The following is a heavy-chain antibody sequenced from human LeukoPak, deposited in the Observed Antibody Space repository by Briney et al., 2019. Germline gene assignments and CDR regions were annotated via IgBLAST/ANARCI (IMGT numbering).Heavy chain of an antibody. CDR2: IWYDGSNK. J-gene: IGHJ3*02. CDR1: GFTFSSHG. Sequence: GGSLRLSCAASGFTFSSHGMHWVRQAPGKGLEWVAVIWYDGSNKYYADSVKGRFTISRDNSKNTLYLQMNSLRAEDTAVYYCARDRGTRNGKAFDIWGQGTMVTVSS. CDR3: ARDRGTRNGKAFDI. V-gene: IGHV3-33*01. D-gene: IGHD1-1*01.